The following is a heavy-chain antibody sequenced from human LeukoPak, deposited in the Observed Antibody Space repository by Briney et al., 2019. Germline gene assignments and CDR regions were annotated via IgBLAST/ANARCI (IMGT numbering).Heavy chain of an antibody. D-gene: IGHD3-9*01. CDR2: INPNSGGT. J-gene: IGHJ5*02. CDR3: ARVNDILTGYYWFDP. V-gene: IGHV1-2*02. CDR1: GYTFTVYY. Sequence: ASVKVSCKASGYTFTVYYMHWVRQAPGQGLEWMGWINPNSGGTNYAQKFQGRVTMTRDTSISTAYMELSRLRSDDTAVDYCARVNDILTGYYWFDPWGQGTLVTVSS.